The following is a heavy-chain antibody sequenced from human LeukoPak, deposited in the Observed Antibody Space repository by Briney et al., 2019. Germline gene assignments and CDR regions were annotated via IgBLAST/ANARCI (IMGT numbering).Heavy chain of an antibody. CDR1: GFTFSSYA. Sequence: PGRSLRLSCAASGFTFSSYAMHWVRQAPGKGLEWVAVISYDGSNKYYADSVKGRFTISRDNSKNTLYLQMNSLRAEDTAVYYCARDRVSVGTVTTPGYWGQGTLVTVSS. CDR2: ISYDGSNK. V-gene: IGHV3-30*04. D-gene: IGHD4-17*01. CDR3: ARDRVSVGTVTTPGY. J-gene: IGHJ4*02.